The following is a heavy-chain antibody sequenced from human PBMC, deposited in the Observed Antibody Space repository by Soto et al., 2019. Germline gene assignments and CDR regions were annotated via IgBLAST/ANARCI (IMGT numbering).Heavy chain of an antibody. J-gene: IGHJ4*02. Sequence: EVQLVESGGGLVQPGGSLRLSCAASGFTFSSYDIHWVRQGTGKGLEWVSTIGIDGDTYYLSSVKGRFTISRENAKNSLYLQMNSLRARDTAVYYCARGLWNYGFDYWGQGTLVTVSS. D-gene: IGHD1-7*01. CDR3: ARGLWNYGFDY. CDR2: IGIDGDT. CDR1: GFTFSSYD. V-gene: IGHV3-13*04.